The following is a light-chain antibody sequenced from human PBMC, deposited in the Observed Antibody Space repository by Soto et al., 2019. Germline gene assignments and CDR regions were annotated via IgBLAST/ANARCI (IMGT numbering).Light chain of an antibody. CDR2: AAT. V-gene: IGKV1-39*01. CDR1: QSINNY. CDR3: QQSYNSPYT. Sequence: DIQMTQSPSSLSVSLGDRVTITCRASQSINNYLNWYQQEEGKAPKLLIYAATSLQSGVPSRFSGSGSGTEFTLTISSLQPGDFATYYCQQSYNSPYTFGLGTKVDIK. J-gene: IGKJ2*01.